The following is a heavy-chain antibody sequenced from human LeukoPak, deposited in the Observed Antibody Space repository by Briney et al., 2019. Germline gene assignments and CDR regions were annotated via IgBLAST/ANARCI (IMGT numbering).Heavy chain of an antibody. J-gene: IGHJ6*03. D-gene: IGHD3-10*01. Sequence: GASVKVSCKASGYTFTGYYMHWVRQAPGQGLEWMGGIIPIFGTANYAQKFQGRVTITADESTSTAYMELSSLRSEDTAVYYCARGGSGSYPLSYYYYYMDVWGKGTTVTISS. V-gene: IGHV1-69*13. CDR2: IIPIFGTA. CDR1: GYTFTGYY. CDR3: ARGGSGSYPLSYYYYYMDV.